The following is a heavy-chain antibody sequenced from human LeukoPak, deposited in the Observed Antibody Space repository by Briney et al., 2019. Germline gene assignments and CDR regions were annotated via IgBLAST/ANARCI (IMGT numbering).Heavy chain of an antibody. Sequence: GGSLRLSCPASGFIFSDYYMSWIRQAPGKGLEWVGRSRNRAKSYTTDYAASVKGRFTISRDDSKSTLYLQMNSLETEDTAVYYCSRDATGDHWGQGTLVSVSS. V-gene: IGHV3-72*01. CDR3: SRDATGDH. J-gene: IGHJ4*02. CDR1: GFIFSDYY. CDR2: SRNRAKSYTT.